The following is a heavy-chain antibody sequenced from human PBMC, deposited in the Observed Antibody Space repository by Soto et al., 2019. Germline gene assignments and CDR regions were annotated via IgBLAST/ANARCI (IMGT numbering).Heavy chain of an antibody. V-gene: IGHV3-23*01. CDR3: AKIHPRFWSEKRTTGSMDV. CDR1: GFTFSSYA. D-gene: IGHD3-3*01. CDR2: ISGSGGST. Sequence: EVQLLESGGGLVQPGGSLRLSCAASGFTFSSYAMSWVRQAPGKGLEWVSAISGSGGSTYYADSVKGRFTISRDNSKNTLYLQMNSLRAEDTAVYYCAKIHPRFWSEKRTTGSMDVWGQGTTVTVSS. J-gene: IGHJ6*02.